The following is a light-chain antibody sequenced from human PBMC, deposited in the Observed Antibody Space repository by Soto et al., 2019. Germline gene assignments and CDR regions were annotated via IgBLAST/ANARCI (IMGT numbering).Light chain of an antibody. CDR3: QQYNNWPQT. CDR2: GAS. Sequence: EAVLTQSPATLSVSPGERATLSCRASQRVATNVAWYQQRPGQAPRLLIYGASKRAIGLPARFSGSGSGTEFTLTITSLQSEDFAVYYRQQYNNWPQTFGQGTKVEIK. V-gene: IGKV3-15*01. CDR1: QRVATN. J-gene: IGKJ1*01.